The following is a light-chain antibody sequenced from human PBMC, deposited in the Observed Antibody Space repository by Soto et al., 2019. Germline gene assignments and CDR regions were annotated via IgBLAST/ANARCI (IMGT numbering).Light chain of an antibody. Sequence: DIQMTQSPSSLSASVGDRVTITYRASQGISNYLAWYQQKPGKVPKLLIYAASTLQSGVPSRFIGSGSGTDFNLTISSLQPEDAATYYCQKYVDAPKTFGQGTKLEIK. CDR2: AAS. CDR3: QKYVDAPKT. J-gene: IGKJ2*01. CDR1: QGISNY. V-gene: IGKV1-27*01.